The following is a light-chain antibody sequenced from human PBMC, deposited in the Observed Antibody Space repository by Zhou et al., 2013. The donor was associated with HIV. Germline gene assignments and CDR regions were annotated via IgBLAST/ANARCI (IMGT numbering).Light chain of an antibody. CDR2: KAS. CDR3: QQYDDYST. V-gene: IGKV1-5*03. J-gene: IGKJ1*01. Sequence: DIQMTQSPSTLSASVGDRVIITCRASHNIRSWVAWYQQRPGKVPELLIYKASSLDSGVPSTFSGSGSGTEFTLTISSLQPDDFATYYCQQYDDYSTFGQGTKVEI. CDR1: HNIRSW.